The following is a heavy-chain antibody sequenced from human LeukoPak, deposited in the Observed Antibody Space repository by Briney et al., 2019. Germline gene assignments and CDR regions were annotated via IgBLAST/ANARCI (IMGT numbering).Heavy chain of an antibody. CDR3: VKITSVTGGDC. J-gene: IGHJ4*02. V-gene: IGHV3-64D*09. Sequence: GGSLRLSCSASGFTFSAYAMYWVRQAPGKGLEYVSGISNNGGSSFYADSVKGRFTISRDNSKNTLYLQMSSLRAEDTVVYYCVKITSVTGGDCWGQGTRLTVSS. CDR1: GFTFSAYA. CDR2: ISNNGGSS. D-gene: IGHD1-1*01.